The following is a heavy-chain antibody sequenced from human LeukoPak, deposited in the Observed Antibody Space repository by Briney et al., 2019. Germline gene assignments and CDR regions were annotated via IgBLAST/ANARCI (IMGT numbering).Heavy chain of an antibody. Sequence: ASVKVSCKASGYTFTGYNIHWVRQAPGQGLEWMGWINPNSGGTNYAQKFQGRVTMTRDTSISTAYMELSRLRSDDTAVYYCARIREDDSSEWALSFGYYYYMDVWGKGTTVTVSS. J-gene: IGHJ6*03. CDR2: INPNSGGT. V-gene: IGHV1-2*02. CDR1: GYTFTGYN. CDR3: ARIREDDSSEWALSFGYYYYMDV. D-gene: IGHD3-22*01.